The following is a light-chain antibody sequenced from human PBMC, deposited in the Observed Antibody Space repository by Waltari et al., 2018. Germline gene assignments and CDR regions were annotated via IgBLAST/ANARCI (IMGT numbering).Light chain of an antibody. CDR1: QSLVHSDGNTY. Sequence: DVVMTQSPLSLPVTLGQPASISCRSSQSLVHSDGNTYLNWFQQRPGQSPRRLIYKVSNRDSGVPDRFSGSGSGTDFTLKISRVEAEDGGVYYCMQGTHWPWTFGQGTKVDIK. CDR2: KVS. CDR3: MQGTHWPWT. V-gene: IGKV2-30*02. J-gene: IGKJ1*01.